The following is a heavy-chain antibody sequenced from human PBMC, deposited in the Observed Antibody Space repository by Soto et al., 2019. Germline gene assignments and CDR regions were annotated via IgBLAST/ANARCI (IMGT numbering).Heavy chain of an antibody. CDR2: ISGTGGST. V-gene: IGHV3-23*01. CDR1: GFTFSSYA. D-gene: IGHD4-17*01. CDR3: AKDGGDDYGDYSPLGV. Sequence: GGSLRLSCAASGFTFSSYAMSWVRQAPGKGLEWVSLISGTGGSTFYADSVKGRFTIARDNSKNTLSLQMNSLRAEDTAVYYCAKDGGDDYGDYSPLGVWGQGTTVTVSS. J-gene: IGHJ6*02.